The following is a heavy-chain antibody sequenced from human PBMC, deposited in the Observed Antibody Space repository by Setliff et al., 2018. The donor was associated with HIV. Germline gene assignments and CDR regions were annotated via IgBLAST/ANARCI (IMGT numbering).Heavy chain of an antibody. CDR1: GYTFTNYG. V-gene: IGHV1-18*01. J-gene: IGHJ4*02. CDR2: ISTNNDLV. D-gene: IGHD3-10*02. CDR3: ARDANYIRDY. Sequence: ASVKVSCKASGYTFTNYGVSWVRQAPGQGLEWMGWISTNNDLVGYAQKFQGRVTMTTDTSTSTAYMELTSLRSDDTAMYYCARDANYIRDYWGQGTPVTVSS.